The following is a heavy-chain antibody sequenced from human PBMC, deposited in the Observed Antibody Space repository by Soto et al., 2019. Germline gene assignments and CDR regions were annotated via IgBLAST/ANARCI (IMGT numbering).Heavy chain of an antibody. J-gene: IGHJ3*01. Sequence: EVQLLESGGGLVQPGESLRLSCAASGFTFSHYWMHRVRQAPGMGLVWVSRIHSDGSSTTYADSVKGRFTISRDNARNTLYLQMNSLRAEDTAVYYCARGDRGAFDLWGQGTVLTVSS. CDR2: IHSDGSST. CDR1: GFTFSHYW. D-gene: IGHD1-26*01. CDR3: ARGDRGAFDL. V-gene: IGHV3-74*01.